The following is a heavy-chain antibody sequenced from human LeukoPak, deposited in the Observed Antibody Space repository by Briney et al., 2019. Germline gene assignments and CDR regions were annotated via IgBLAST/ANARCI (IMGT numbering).Heavy chain of an antibody. CDR1: GFTFSSYA. V-gene: IGHV3-23*01. Sequence: GGSLRLSCAASGFTFSSYAMSWVRQAQGKGLEWVSAISGSGGSTYYADSVKGRFTISRDNSKNTLYLQMNSLRAEDTAVYYCAKVKAESGYSYGQFDYWGQGTLVTVSS. J-gene: IGHJ4*02. CDR3: AKVKAESGYSYGQFDY. D-gene: IGHD5-18*01. CDR2: ISGSGGST.